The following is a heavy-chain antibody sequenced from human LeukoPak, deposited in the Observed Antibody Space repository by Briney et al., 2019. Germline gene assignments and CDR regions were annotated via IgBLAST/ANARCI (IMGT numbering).Heavy chain of an antibody. CDR1: GYSISSGYY. Sequence: SETLSLTCAVSGYSISSGYYWGWIRQPPGKGLEWIGSTYHSGSTHYNPSLKSRVTISVDTSKNQFSLKLSSVTAADTAVYYCARVSYRRYCSGGSCYHNWFDPWGQGTLVTVSS. CDR3: ARVSYRRYCSGGSCYHNWFDP. D-gene: IGHD2-15*01. J-gene: IGHJ5*02. CDR2: TYHSGST. V-gene: IGHV4-38-2*01.